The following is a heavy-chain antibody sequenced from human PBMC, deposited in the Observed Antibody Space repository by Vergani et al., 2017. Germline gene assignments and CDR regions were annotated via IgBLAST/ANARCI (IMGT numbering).Heavy chain of an antibody. CDR1: GFTVSSNY. D-gene: IGHD2-2*02. CDR2: IYSGGST. V-gene: IGHV3-53*01. Sequence: EVQLVESGGGLIQPGGSLRLSCAASGFTVSSNYMSWVRQAPGKGLEWVSVIYSGGSTYYADSVKGRFTISRDNSKNTLYLQMNSLRAEDTAVYYCARVGCSSTSCDTSGADYWGQGTLVTVSS. CDR3: ARVGCSSTSCDTSGADY. J-gene: IGHJ4*02.